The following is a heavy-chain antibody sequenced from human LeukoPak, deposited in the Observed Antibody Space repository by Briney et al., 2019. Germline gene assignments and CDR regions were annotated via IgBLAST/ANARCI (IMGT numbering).Heavy chain of an antibody. J-gene: IGHJ4*02. D-gene: IGHD6-19*01. CDR2: INSDGSST. Sequence: GGSLRLSCAASGFTFSNYWMHWVRQAPGKGLVWVSRINSDGSSTSYADSVKGRFTISRDNAKNTLYLQMNSLRAEDTAVYYCARTDAVAGPLDYWGQGTLVTVSS. V-gene: IGHV3-74*01. CDR1: GFTFSNYW. CDR3: ARTDAVAGPLDY.